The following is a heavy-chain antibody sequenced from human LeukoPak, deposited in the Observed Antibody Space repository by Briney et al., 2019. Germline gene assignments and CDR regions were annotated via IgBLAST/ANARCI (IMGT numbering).Heavy chain of an antibody. Sequence: ASVKVSCKASGYTFTSYDINWVRQATGQGLEWMGWMNPNSGNTGYAQKFQGRVTITRNTSISTAYMELSSLRSEDTAVYYCARAPHLHPGYYYYYMDVWGKGTTVTVSS. V-gene: IGHV1-8*03. CDR1: GYTFTSYD. D-gene: IGHD4-11*01. CDR3: ARAPHLHPGYYYYYMDV. J-gene: IGHJ6*03. CDR2: MNPNSGNT.